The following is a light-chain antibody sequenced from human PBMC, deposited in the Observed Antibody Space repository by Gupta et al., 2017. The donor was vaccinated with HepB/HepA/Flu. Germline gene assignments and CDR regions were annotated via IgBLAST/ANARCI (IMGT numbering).Light chain of an antibody. CDR3: QHSSNWPLT. CDR1: QSVSSY. J-gene: IGKJ4*01. CDR2: DAA. V-gene: IGKV3-11*01. Sequence: ILFTHSPSTLSLSRGERATLSCPTSQSVSSYLAWYQQKPGQAPRLINYDAANRASGIPGRCSGSGAGTYFTLIISRQEHEVCADYCCQHSSNWPLTFGGGTKVEIK.